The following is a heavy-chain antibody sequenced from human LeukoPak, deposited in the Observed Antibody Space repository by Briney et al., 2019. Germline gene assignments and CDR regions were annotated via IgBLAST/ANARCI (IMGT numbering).Heavy chain of an antibody. CDR3: ARERLIDY. Sequence: GRSLTLSCAASAFTFSIYWMSCDRQAPGKGLEWVANIKQDGSEKYYVESVKGRFTISRDNAKNSLYLKMNSLRAEDTAVYYCARERLIDYWGQGTMVTVSS. D-gene: IGHD6-25*01. CDR1: AFTFSIYW. V-gene: IGHV3-7*01. CDR2: IKQDGSEK. J-gene: IGHJ4*02.